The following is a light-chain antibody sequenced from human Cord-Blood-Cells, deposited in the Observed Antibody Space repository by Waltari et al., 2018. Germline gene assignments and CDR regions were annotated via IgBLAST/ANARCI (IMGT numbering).Light chain of an antibody. Sequence: QSALTQPRSVSGSPGQSVTISCTGTSSDVGGYNHVSWYQQHPGKAHKLMLYDVSKRPSGLPDPFSGSKSGYTASRTISGLQAEDEADYYCCSYAGSYTLVFGGGTKLTVL. CDR2: DVS. CDR3: CSYAGSYTLV. J-gene: IGLJ3*02. CDR1: SSDVGGYNH. V-gene: IGLV2-11*01.